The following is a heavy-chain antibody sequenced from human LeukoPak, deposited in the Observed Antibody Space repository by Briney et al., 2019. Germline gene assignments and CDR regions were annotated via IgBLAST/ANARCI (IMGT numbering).Heavy chain of an antibody. CDR3: ARDGSDGRVEWSYLGY. CDR1: GYTFTGYF. J-gene: IGHJ4*02. Sequence: VASVKVSCKASGYTFTGYFMHWVRQAPGQGLEWMGWINPNSGGTNYAQKFQGRVTMTRDTSISTAYMELSRLRSDDTAVYYCARDGSDGRVEWSYLGYWGQGTLVTVSS. D-gene: IGHD3-3*01. V-gene: IGHV1-2*02. CDR2: INPNSGGT.